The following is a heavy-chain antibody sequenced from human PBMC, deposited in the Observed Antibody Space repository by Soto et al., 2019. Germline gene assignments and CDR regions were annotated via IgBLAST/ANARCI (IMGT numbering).Heavy chain of an antibody. CDR1: GGSISSGGYY. V-gene: IGHV4-31*03. Sequence: SSETLSLTCTVSGGSISSGGYYWSWIRQHPGKGLEWIGYIYYSGSTYYNPSLKSRVTISVDTSKNQFSLKLSSVTAADTAVYYCARDQSMVDFSDGYYYYGMDVWGQGTTVTVSS. CDR2: IYYSGST. J-gene: IGHJ6*02. CDR3: ARDQSMVDFSDGYYYYGMDV. D-gene: IGHD2-8*01.